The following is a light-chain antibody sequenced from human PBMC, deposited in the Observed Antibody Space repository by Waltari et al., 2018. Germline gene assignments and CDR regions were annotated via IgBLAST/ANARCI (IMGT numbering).Light chain of an antibody. J-gene: IGLJ3*02. CDR1: ISNLGTNY. CDR3: ASWDDSLSVGV. Sequence: LTQPPSASGTPGQRVTISCSGSISNLGTNYVYWYQQFPGTAPKLLIQRNNQRPSGVPDRFSGSKSGTSAFLAISGLRSEDEADYYCASWDDSLSVGVFGGGTKLTVL. CDR2: RNN. V-gene: IGLV1-47*01.